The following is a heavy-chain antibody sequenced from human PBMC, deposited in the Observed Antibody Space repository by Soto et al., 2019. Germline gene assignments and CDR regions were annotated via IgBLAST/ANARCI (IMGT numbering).Heavy chain of an antibody. CDR2: ISASI. CDR3: AIRMFSTRWYYLDY. J-gene: IGHJ4*02. Sequence: PGGSLRLSCAASGFTVSRYALHWVRPAPGKGLEWVSGISASIHYADPVKGRFTITRDTSKSTLYVQMNSLRAEETAIYFCAIRMFSTRWYYLDYWGQGTLVTVSS. V-gene: IGHV3-23*01. CDR1: GFTVSRYA. D-gene: IGHD6-13*01.